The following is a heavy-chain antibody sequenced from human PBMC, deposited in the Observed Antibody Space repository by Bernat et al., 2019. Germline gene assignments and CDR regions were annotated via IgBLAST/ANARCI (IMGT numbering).Heavy chain of an antibody. CDR1: GGSISSSSYY. Sequence: QLQLQESGPGLVKPSETLSLTCTVSGGSISSSSYYWGWIRQPPGKGLEWIGNIYNSGSTYYNPSLKSRVTISVDTSKNQFSLKLSSVTATDTAVYYCERHHSDAFDIWGQGTMVTVSS. CDR3: ERHHSDAFDI. J-gene: IGHJ3*02. V-gene: IGHV4-39*01. CDR2: IYNSGST.